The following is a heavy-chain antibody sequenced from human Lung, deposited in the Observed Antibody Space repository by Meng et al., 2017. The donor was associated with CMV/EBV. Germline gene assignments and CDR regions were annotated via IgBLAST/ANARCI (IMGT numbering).Heavy chain of an antibody. D-gene: IGHD3-22*01. V-gene: IGHV1-18*01. CDR2: ISGYKGNT. Sequence: QVQLVQSGAEVKKPGASVKVSCKASGYTFTNFGISWVRQAPGQGLDWMGWISGYKGNTNYAQKFQGRVTMTTNTSTSTAYMELGSLRSDDTAVYYCARDSSGYYYTDDYWGQGTLVTVSS. J-gene: IGHJ4*02. CDR1: GYTFTNFG. CDR3: ARDSSGYYYTDDY.